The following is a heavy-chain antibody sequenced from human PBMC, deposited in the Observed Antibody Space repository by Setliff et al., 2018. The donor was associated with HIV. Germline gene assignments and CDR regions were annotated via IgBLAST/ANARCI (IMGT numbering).Heavy chain of an antibody. V-gene: IGHV3-9*01. D-gene: IGHD3-10*01. CDR1: GFTFDDYA. CDR2: ISWNSGSI. Sequence: GGSLRLSCAASGFTFDDYAMHWVRQAPGKGLEWVSGISWNSGSIGYADSVKGRFTISRDNAGSTVYLQMSSLRAEDTAVYYCATDPVDGSSYWGQGTPVTVSS. J-gene: IGHJ4*02. CDR3: ATDPVDGSSY.